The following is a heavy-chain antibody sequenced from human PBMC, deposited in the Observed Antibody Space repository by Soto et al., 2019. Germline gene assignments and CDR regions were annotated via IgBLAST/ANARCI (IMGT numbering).Heavy chain of an antibody. V-gene: IGHV1-18*01. J-gene: IGHJ3*01. CDR3: ARDQTKWLNEAYDL. CDR2: ISPSTGKA. D-gene: IGHD2-8*01. Sequence: QVPLVQSGADVKKPGASVKLSCKASGYTFMHYDIGWVRQAPGQGPEWLGRISPSTGKADYPQKFQGRVTMTTDTSTTTAYMEMRSLRPDDTAVYYCARDQTKWLNEAYDLWGQGTMVTVSS. CDR1: GYTFMHYD.